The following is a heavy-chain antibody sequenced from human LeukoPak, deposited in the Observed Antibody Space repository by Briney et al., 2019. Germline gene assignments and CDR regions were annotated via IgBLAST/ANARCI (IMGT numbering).Heavy chain of an antibody. D-gene: IGHD6-13*01. Sequence: GASVKVSCKASGYTFTNYYIHWVRQAPGQGLEWMGIINPSGGSTSYAQKSQGRITMTRDTSTSTVYMELSSLGSDDTAVYYCATEPGYSTTWGQGTLVTVSS. J-gene: IGHJ5*02. V-gene: IGHV1-46*01. CDR2: INPSGGST. CDR1: GYTFTNYY. CDR3: ATEPGYSTT.